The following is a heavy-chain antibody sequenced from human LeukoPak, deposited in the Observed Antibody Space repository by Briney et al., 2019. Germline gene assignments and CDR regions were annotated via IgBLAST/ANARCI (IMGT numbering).Heavy chain of an antibody. CDR3: ARDRVGVVVAATGNYYYYMDV. V-gene: IGHV1-24*01. J-gene: IGHJ6*03. Sequence: ASVKVSCKVSGYTLTELSMHWVRQAPGKGLEWMGGFDPEDGETIYAQKFQGRVTITADKSTSTAYMELSSLRSEDTAVYYCARDRVGVVVAATGNYYYYMDVWGKGTTVTVSS. D-gene: IGHD2-15*01. CDR2: FDPEDGET. CDR1: GYTLTELS.